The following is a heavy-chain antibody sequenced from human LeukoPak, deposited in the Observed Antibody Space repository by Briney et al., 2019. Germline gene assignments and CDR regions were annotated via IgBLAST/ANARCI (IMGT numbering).Heavy chain of an antibody. CDR1: GGSFSSYY. J-gene: IGHJ6*04. D-gene: IGHD3-10*01. V-gene: IGHV4-34*01. CDR2: INHSGST. CDR3: ARGRGVIRSLYGMDV. Sequence: SETLSLTCAVYGGSFSSYYWSWIRQPPGKGLEWIGEINHSGSTNYNPSLKSRVTISVDTSKNQFSLKLSSVTAADTAVYYCARGRGVIRSLYGMDVWGKGTTVTVSS.